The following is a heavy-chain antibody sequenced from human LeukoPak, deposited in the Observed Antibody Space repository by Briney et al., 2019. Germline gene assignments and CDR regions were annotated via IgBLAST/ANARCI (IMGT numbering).Heavy chain of an antibody. CDR1: GYTFTSYG. Sequence: GASVKVSSKASGYTFTSYGISWVRQAPGQGLEWMGWISAYNGNTNYAQKLQGRVTMTTDTSTSTAYMELRSLRSDDTAVYYCARDLGAYYDFWSGYRLNDAFDIWGQGTMVTVSS. V-gene: IGHV1-18*01. CDR3: ARDLGAYYDFWSGYRLNDAFDI. D-gene: IGHD3-3*01. J-gene: IGHJ3*02. CDR2: ISAYNGNT.